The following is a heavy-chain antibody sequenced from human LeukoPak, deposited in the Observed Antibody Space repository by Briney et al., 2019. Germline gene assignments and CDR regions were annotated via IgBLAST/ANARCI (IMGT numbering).Heavy chain of an antibody. J-gene: IGHJ4*02. V-gene: IGHV4-31*03. D-gene: IGHD3-16*02. CDR2: IYYSGST. CDR1: GGSISSGGYY. CDR3: ARAPYYDYVWGSYRPYYFDY. Sequence: SGTLSLTCTVSGGSISSGGYYWSWIRQHPGQGLEWIGYIYYSGSTYYNPSLKSRVTISVDTSKNQFSLKLSSVTAADTAVYYCARAPYYDYVWGSYRPYYFDYWGQGTLVTVSS.